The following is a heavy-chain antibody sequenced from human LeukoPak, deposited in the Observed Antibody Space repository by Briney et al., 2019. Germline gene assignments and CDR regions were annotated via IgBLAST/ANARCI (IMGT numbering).Heavy chain of an antibody. V-gene: IGHV4-39*07. CDR2: IYYSGST. D-gene: IGHD3-10*01. CDR3: ARVRAYGSGSYSFDY. Sequence: SETLSLTCTVSGGSINSSSYYWSWIRQPPGKGLEWIGSIYYSGSTYYNPSLKSRVTISVDTSKNQFSLKLSSVTAADTAVYYCARVRAYGSGSYSFDYWGQGTLVTVSS. J-gene: IGHJ4*02. CDR1: GGSINSSSYY.